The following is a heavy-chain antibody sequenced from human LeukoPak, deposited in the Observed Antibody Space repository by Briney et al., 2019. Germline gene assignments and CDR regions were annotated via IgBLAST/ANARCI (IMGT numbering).Heavy chain of an antibody. J-gene: IGHJ5*02. CDR2: INHSGST. V-gene: IGHV4-34*01. CDR1: GGSFSGYY. Sequence: SETLSLTCAAYGGSFSGYYWSWIRQPPGKGLEWIGEINHSGSTNYNPSLKSRVTISVDTSKNQFPLKLSSLTAADTAVYYCARGGGPGGFGELLGWFDPWGQGTLVTVSS. CDR3: ARGGGPGGFGELLGWFDP. D-gene: IGHD3-10*01.